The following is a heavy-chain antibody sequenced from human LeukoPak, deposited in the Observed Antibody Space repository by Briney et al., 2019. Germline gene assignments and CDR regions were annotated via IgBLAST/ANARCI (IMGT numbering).Heavy chain of an antibody. D-gene: IGHD3-9*01. CDR3: ANRPDILTGYFDY. CDR2: INHSGST. V-gene: IGHV4-34*01. J-gene: IGHJ4*02. CDR1: GGSFTGYY. Sequence: SATLSLTCAVYGGSFTGYYWSWIRQPPGKGLEWIGEINHSGSTNYNPSLKSRVTISVDTSKNQFSLKLSSVTAADTAVYYCANRPDILTGYFDYWGQGTLVTVSS.